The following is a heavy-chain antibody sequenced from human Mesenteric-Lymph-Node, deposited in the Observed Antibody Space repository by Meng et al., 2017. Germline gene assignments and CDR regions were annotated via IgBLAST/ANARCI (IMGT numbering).Heavy chain of an antibody. Sequence: ASVKVSCKASGYTFTGYYMHWVRQAPGQGLEWMGRINPNSGGTNYAQKFQGRVTMTRDTSISTAYMGLSRLRSDDTAVYYCARVDYDSSGYYYEDYYFDYWGQGTPVTVSS. CDR2: INPNSGGT. CDR3: ARVDYDSSGYYYEDYYFDY. D-gene: IGHD3-22*01. CDR1: GYTFTGYY. V-gene: IGHV1-2*06. J-gene: IGHJ4*02.